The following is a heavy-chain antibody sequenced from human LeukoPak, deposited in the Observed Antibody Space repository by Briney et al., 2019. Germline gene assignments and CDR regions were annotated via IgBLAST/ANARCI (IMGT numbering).Heavy chain of an antibody. J-gene: IGHJ4*02. D-gene: IGHD1-1*01. Sequence: SETLSLTCTVSGGSISSNTYYWGWIRQPPGKGLEWIGSIYYSGSPYYNPSLKSRVTISVDTSKNQFSLRLSSVTAADTAVYYCATWRTAKTGFDYWGQGTLVTVSS. CDR2: IYYSGSP. V-gene: IGHV4-39*01. CDR3: ATWRTAKTGFDY. CDR1: GGSISSNTYY.